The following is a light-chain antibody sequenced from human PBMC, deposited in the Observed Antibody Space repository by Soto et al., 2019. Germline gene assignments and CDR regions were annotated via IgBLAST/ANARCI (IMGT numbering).Light chain of an antibody. CDR1: QSVSSY. Sequence: EIVLTQSPATLSLAPGERSTLSCRASQSVSSYLAWYQQKPGQAPRLLIYDASNRATGIPARFSGSGSGTVFSLTIRSLEPEDFAVYYCQQSSNWPLTFGGGTKVEIK. CDR3: QQSSNWPLT. V-gene: IGKV3-11*01. J-gene: IGKJ4*01. CDR2: DAS.